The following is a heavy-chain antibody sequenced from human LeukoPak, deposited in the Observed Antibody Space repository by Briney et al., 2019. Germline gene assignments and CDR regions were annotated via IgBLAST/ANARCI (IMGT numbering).Heavy chain of an antibody. CDR1: GFTFSSYA. CDR3: AKDVTAMVTYDY. J-gene: IGHJ4*02. Sequence: GGSLRLSCEASGFTFSSYAMSWVRQAPGKGLEWVSAISGSGGSTYYADSVKGRFTISRDNSKNTLYLQMNSLRDEDTAVYYCAKDVTAMVTYDYWGQGTLVTVSS. V-gene: IGHV3-23*01. CDR2: ISGSGGST. D-gene: IGHD5-18*01.